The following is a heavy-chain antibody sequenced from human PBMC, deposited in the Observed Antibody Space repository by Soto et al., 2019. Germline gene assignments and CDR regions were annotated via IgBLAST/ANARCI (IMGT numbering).Heavy chain of an antibody. CDR3: ARQFGDSGTNYYYYMDV. CDR2: IYPGDSDT. J-gene: IGHJ6*03. Sequence: PGESRKISCKGSGYSFTSYWIGWVRQMPGKGLEWMGIIYPGDSDTRYSPSFQGQVTISADKSISTAYLQWSSLKASDTAMYYYARQFGDSGTNYYYYMDVWGKGTTVTVSS. D-gene: IGHD4-17*01. V-gene: IGHV5-51*01. CDR1: GYSFTSYW.